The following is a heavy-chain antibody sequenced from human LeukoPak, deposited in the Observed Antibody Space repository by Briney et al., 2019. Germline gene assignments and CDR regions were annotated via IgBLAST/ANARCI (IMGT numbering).Heavy chain of an antibody. D-gene: IGHD5-12*01. CDR3: VRCRDGYNLLDH. CDR2: ITGSGDNT. J-gene: IGHJ4*02. CDR1: GFPFNSYA. V-gene: IGHV3-23*01. Sequence: GGALGLSCSASGFPFNSYALTWVRPAPGKGLEWVSLITGSGDNTHYAGSVKGRFTISRDNSKNTVSLQMNSLSGEDTAVYYCVRCRDGYNLLDHWGQGALVTVSS.